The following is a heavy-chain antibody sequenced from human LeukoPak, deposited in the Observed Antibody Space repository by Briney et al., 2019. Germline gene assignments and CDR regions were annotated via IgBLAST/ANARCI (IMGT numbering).Heavy chain of an antibody. CDR3: TRGRGISE. V-gene: IGHV3-7*01. J-gene: IGHJ4*02. Sequence: GGSLRLSCAASGLTFTDFWMNWVRLTPGRGLEWLANINPDGNEKYYVDSVKGRFTISRDNSKKSFYLQMDSLRAEDTAVYYCTRGRGISEWGQGTLVAVSS. CDR2: INPDGNEK. CDR1: GLTFTDFW.